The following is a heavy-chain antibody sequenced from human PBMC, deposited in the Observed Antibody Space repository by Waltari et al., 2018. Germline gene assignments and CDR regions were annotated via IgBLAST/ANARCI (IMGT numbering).Heavy chain of an antibody. CDR3: ATYIGASVGTAAFDV. V-gene: IGHV4-39*01. Sequence: QLQLQESGPRLVRPSETLSLICRVSGVSITSNTHYWAWIRQSPGQGLEWIGPVSYSGTTYISPSLKSRVSVSRDTSKNQVSLRLGSVTAADMAVYYCATYIGASVGTAAFDVWGQGTMVTVSS. CDR1: GVSITSNTHY. D-gene: IGHD5-12*01. J-gene: IGHJ3*01. CDR2: VSYSGTT.